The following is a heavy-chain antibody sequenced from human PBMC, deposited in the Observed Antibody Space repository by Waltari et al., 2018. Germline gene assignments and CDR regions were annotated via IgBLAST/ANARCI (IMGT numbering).Heavy chain of an antibody. CDR2: IHHSGRT. Sequence: QLKVQESGPGLVKPSQTLSLTCAVSGVSTRSGGFSWSWIRQPPVKGLAWIGYIHHSGRTSYNPSLKSRVTLSVDTSKNQFSLKLSSVTAADTAVYYCAVSGPYPGSDYWGQGTLVTVSS. CDR1: GVSTRSGGFS. CDR3: AVSGPYPGSDY. V-gene: IGHV4-30-2*01. D-gene: IGHD3-10*01. J-gene: IGHJ4*02.